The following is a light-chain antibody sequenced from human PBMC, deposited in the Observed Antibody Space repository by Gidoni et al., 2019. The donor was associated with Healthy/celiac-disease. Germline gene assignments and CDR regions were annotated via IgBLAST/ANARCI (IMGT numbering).Light chain of an antibody. Sequence: SYLAWYQQKPGQAPRLLICDASNRATGIPARVGGRGSGTEFTLTISSLGPEDFGVYYCQQRSNWPPITFGQGTRLEIK. J-gene: IGKJ5*01. V-gene: IGKV3-11*01. CDR2: DAS. CDR3: QQRSNWPPIT. CDR1: SY.